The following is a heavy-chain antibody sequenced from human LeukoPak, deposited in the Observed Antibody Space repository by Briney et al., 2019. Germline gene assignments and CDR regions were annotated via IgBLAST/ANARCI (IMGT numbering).Heavy chain of an antibody. D-gene: IGHD2-2*01. CDR1: GFTFSSYW. CDR2: INKDESEK. V-gene: IGHV3-7*01. J-gene: IGHJ5*02. CDR3: ARGRRVPAAMGNWFEP. Sequence: GGSLRLSCAASGFTFSSYWMSWVRQAPGKGLEWVANINKDESEKFYADSVKGRFTISRDNAKNSLYLQMNSLRVEDTAVYYCARGRRVPAAMGNWFEPGGQGTLVTVSS.